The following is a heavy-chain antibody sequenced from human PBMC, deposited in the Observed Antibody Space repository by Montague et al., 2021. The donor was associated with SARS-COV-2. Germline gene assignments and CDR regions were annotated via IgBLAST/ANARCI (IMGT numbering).Heavy chain of an antibody. CDR1: GGSMSNYY. J-gene: IGHJ4*02. V-gene: IGHV4-59*01. Sequence: SETLSLTCTVSGGSMSNYYWSWIRQPPGRGLEWIGYINYSGSTHXNPSLQSRVTLSKDTSKNQFSLRLTSVTAADTAMYFCARAPIYRSSWYAYFDYWGQGTLVTVSS. CDR2: INYSGST. CDR3: ARAPIYRSSWYAYFDY. D-gene: IGHD6-13*01.